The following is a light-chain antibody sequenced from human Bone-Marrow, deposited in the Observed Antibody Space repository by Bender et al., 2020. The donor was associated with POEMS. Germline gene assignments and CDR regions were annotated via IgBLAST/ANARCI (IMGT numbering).Light chain of an antibody. Sequence: QIVVTQEPSLTVSPVGTVTLTCASSTGAVTSDYYPNWFQPKSGQAPRLLIHSTTQKHCWTHGRLSGPLVGGKAAPTLSGVQPEDEAEYCCLLYHGGAQVFGGGTKLTVL. V-gene: IGLV7-43*01. CDR1: TGAVTSDYY. CDR3: LLYHGGAQV. J-gene: IGLJ3*02. CDR2: STT.